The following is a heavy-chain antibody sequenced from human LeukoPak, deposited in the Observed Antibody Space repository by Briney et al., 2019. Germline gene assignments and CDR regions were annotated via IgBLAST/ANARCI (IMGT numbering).Heavy chain of an antibody. Sequence: PSETLSLTCIVSSGSINNHYWSWIRQPPGKGLEWIGYIYDSWNTNYNPSLQSRVTISMDASRNQFSLNLTSVTDADTAVYYCARDQIGYGLDYWGQGTLVTVSS. CDR3: ARDQIGYGLDY. V-gene: IGHV4-59*11. CDR2: IYDSWNT. D-gene: IGHD5-18*01. CDR1: SGSINNHY. J-gene: IGHJ4*02.